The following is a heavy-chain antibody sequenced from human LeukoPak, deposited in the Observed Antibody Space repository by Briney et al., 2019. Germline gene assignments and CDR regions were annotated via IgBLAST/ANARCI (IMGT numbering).Heavy chain of an antibody. CDR2: ISDSGDRT. CDR3: AKDARRSSGWYFFDH. V-gene: IGHV3-23*01. Sequence: PGRSLRLSRAASGFAFSSQDMGWVRQAPGKELEWVSAISDSGDRTYYVDSVKGRFSISRDNSKNTLYLQMNSLRADDTAVYYCAKDARRSSGWYFFDHGGQGTVVSVSS. CDR1: GFAFSSQD. J-gene: IGHJ4*02. D-gene: IGHD6-19*01.